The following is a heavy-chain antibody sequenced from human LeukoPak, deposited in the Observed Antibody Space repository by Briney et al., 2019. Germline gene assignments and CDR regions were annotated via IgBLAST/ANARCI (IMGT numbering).Heavy chain of an antibody. V-gene: IGHV3-21*01. D-gene: IGHD1/OR15-1a*01. CDR3: AREALNMYYGMDV. J-gene: IGHJ6*02. CDR2: ISSSSTYI. Sequence: GGSLRLSCAASGFTFSSYSMNWVRPAPGKGLEWGSSISSSSTYIYYADSVKGRFTISRDNAKNSLSLQMNSLRAEDTAVYYCAREALNMYYGMDVWGQGTTVTVSS. CDR1: GFTFSSYS.